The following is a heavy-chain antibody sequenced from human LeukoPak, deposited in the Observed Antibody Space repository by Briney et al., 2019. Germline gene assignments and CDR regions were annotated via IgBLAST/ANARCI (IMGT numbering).Heavy chain of an antibody. J-gene: IGHJ1*01. Sequence: PGGSLRLSCAASGFTFDDYAMHWVRQAPGKGLEWVSGISWNSGSIGCADSVKGRFTISRDNAKNSLYLQMNSLRAEDTALYYCAKDRYGGNSGYFQHWGQGTLVTVSS. V-gene: IGHV3-9*01. D-gene: IGHD4-23*01. CDR3: AKDRYGGNSGYFQH. CDR2: ISWNSGSI. CDR1: GFTFDDYA.